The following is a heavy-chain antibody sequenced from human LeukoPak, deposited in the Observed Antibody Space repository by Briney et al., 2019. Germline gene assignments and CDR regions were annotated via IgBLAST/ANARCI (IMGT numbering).Heavy chain of an antibody. CDR3: MREFPGTYYFDN. D-gene: IGHD2-21*01. CDR1: GYTFTSYY. Sequence: ASVKLSCKTSGYTFTSYYMHWVRQAPGKGLEWMGIARVGTDTTKYAQKLRGRVTMARDTSTSTVYMELSSLRSEDTAVYYCMREFPGTYYFDNWGQGSVVTVSS. J-gene: IGHJ4*02. CDR2: ARVGTDTT. V-gene: IGHV1-46*04.